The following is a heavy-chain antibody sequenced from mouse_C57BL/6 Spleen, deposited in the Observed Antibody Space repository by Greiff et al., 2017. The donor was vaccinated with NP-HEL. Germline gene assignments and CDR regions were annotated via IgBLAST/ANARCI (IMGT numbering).Heavy chain of an antibody. V-gene: IGHV1-81*01. Sequence: VQRVESGAELARPGASVKLSCKASGYTFTSYGISWVKQRTGQGLEWIGEIYPRSGNTYYNEKFKGKATLTADKSSSTAYMELRSLTSEDSAVYFCARGFPLGAYWGQGTLVTVSA. CDR3: ARGFPLGAY. CDR1: GYTFTSYG. CDR2: IYPRSGNT. J-gene: IGHJ3*01.